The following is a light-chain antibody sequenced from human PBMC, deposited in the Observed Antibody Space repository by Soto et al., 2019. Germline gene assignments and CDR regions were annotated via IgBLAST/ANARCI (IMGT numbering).Light chain of an antibody. J-gene: IGLJ3*02. V-gene: IGLV1-44*01. CDR3: AVWDDSLIGWV. CDR2: SNS. CDR1: SSNIGGNA. Sequence: QSVLTQPPSVSGTPGQRVTISCSGSSSNIGGNAVNWYQQLPGTAPKLLIYSNSQRPSGVPDRFSGSKSGTSASLALSGLQSEDEADYYSAVWDDSLIGWVFGGGTKLTVL.